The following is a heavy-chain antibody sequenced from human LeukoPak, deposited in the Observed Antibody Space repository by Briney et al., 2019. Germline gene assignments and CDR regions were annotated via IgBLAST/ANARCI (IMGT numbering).Heavy chain of an antibody. CDR2: ISGSGGST. J-gene: IGHJ6*03. V-gene: IGHV3-23*01. CDR3: AKAGYYYYYYMDV. D-gene: IGHD7-27*01. CDR1: GFTFSSYG. Sequence: PGGSLRLSCAASGFTFSSYGMSWVRQAPGKGLEWVSAISGSGGSTYYADSVKGRFTISRDNSKNTLYLQMNSLRAENTAVYYCAKAGYYYYYYMDVWGKGTTVTISS.